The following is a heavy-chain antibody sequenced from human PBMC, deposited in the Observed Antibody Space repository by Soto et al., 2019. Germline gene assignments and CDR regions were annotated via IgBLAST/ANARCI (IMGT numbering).Heavy chain of an antibody. CDR2: IYYSGST. Sequence: SETLSLTCTVSGGSISSYYWSWIRLPPGKGLEWIGYIYYSGSTNYNPFLKSRVTMSGDTSKNQFSLKLSSVTAEDTAVYYCAKAISGYNAPLDHWGQGTLVTVPQ. CDR1: GGSISSYY. D-gene: IGHD5-12*01. V-gene: IGHV4-59*12. CDR3: AKAISGYNAPLDH. J-gene: IGHJ4*02.